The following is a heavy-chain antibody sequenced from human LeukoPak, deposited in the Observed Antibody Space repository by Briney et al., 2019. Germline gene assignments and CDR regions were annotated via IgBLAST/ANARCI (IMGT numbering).Heavy chain of an antibody. CDR1: GGSFSGYY. J-gene: IGHJ6*02. D-gene: IGHD2-2*01. CDR3: ARLTGLVVPAATDGTVGSYYYYGMDV. CDR2: INHSGST. Sequence: SETLSLTCAVYGGSFSGYYWSWIRQPPGKGLEWIGEINHSGSTNYNPSLKSRVTISVDTSKNQFSPKLSSVTAADTAVYYCARLTGLVVPAATDGTVGSYYYYGMDVWGQGTTVTVSS. V-gene: IGHV4-34*01.